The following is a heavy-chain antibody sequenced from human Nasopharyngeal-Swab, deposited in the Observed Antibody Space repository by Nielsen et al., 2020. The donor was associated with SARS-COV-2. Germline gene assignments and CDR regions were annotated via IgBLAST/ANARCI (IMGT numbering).Heavy chain of an antibody. CDR2: ISGSGGST. CDR3: AKSPWTYSSGWFDY. J-gene: IGHJ5*01. V-gene: IGHV3-23*01. Sequence: GESLKISCVTSGFTFSSYAMSWVRQAPGKGLEWVSAISGSGGSTYYADSVKGRFTISRDNSKNTLYLQMNSLRAEDTAVYYCAKSPWTYSSGWFDYWGQGTLVTVSS. CDR1: GFTFSSYA. D-gene: IGHD6-19*01.